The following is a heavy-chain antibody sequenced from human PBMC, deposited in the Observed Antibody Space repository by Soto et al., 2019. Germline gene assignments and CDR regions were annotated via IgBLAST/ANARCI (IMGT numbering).Heavy chain of an antibody. V-gene: IGHV3-30*18. CDR3: AKDKGYTYGHAFDY. D-gene: IGHD5-18*01. Sequence: PGGSLRLSCAASGFSFSTFGIHWVRQAPGKGLEWVTLISSDGSNKYYADSVKGRFTVSRDNSKNTLYLQMNSLRGDDTALYFCAKDKGYTYGHAFDYWGQGTLVTVSS. CDR1: GFSFSTFG. CDR2: ISSDGSNK. J-gene: IGHJ4*02.